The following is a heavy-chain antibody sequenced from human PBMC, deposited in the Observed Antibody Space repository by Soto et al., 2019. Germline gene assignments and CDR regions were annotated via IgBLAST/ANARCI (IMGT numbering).Heavy chain of an antibody. CDR1: GGSISSYY. CDR3: ARGLMVRGYYYYGMDV. D-gene: IGHD3-10*01. J-gene: IGHJ6*02. Sequence: PSETLSLTCTVSGGSISSYYWSWTRQPAGKGLEWIGRIYTSGSTNYNPSLKSRVTMSVDTSKNQFSLKLSSVTAADTAVYYCARGLMVRGYYYYGMDVWGQGTTVTVSS. V-gene: IGHV4-4*07. CDR2: IYTSGST.